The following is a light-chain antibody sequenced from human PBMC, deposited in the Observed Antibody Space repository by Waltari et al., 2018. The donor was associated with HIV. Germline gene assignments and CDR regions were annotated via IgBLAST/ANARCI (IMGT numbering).Light chain of an antibody. V-gene: IGLV2-14*01. Sequence: QSALTQPASVSGSPGQSITISCTGTSNNVGAYDDVSWYQQSPGKVPKLLIYDVYNRPSRISNRFSGSKSGNTAFLTISGLRAEDEADYYCASFTSGRLNVFGSGTKVTVL. CDR2: DVY. J-gene: IGLJ1*01. CDR1: SNNVGAYDD. CDR3: ASFTSGRLNV.